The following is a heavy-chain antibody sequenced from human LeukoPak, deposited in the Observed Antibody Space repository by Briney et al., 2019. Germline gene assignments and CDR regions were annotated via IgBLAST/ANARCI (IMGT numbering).Heavy chain of an antibody. D-gene: IGHD2-15*01. CDR1: GYTFTGYH. CDR2: INPNSGGT. CDR3: ARDLLPPHFAFAY. V-gene: IGHV1-2*02. Sequence: ASVKVSCKASGYTFTGYHMHWVRLAPGQGLEWMGWINPNSGGTKNAQRFQGRVTMTRDTSISIVYMELSRLRSDDTAVYYCARDLLPPHFAFAYWGQGTLVTVSS. J-gene: IGHJ4*02.